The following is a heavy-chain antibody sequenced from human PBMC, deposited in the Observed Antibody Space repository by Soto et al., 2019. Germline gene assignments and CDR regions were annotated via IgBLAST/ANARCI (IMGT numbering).Heavy chain of an antibody. J-gene: IGHJ3*02. CDR1: GFSFSTSV. V-gene: IGHV3-30*04. CDR3: ARAVYSSGWADGFEI. CDR2: IAHDESLH. D-gene: IGHD6-19*01. Sequence: QGQLLESGGYVVQPGRSLRLSCAASGFSFSTSVMHWVRQHPGKGREWVAVIAHDESLHNYADSVKGRFTISKDNSKKTLYAQMDGLRTEDTAIYYCARAVYSSGWADGFEIWGPGTMVAVSS.